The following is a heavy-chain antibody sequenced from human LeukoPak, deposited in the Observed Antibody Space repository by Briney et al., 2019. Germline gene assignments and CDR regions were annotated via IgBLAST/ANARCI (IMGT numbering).Heavy chain of an antibody. J-gene: IGHJ3*02. D-gene: IGHD3-22*01. CDR2: IYYSGST. CDR1: GGSFSSSRYY. V-gene: IGHV4-39*01. Sequence: PSETLSLTCTVSGGSFSSSRYYWGWIRQPPGKGLEWIGSIYYSGSTYYNPSLKSRVTISVDTSKNQFSLKLSSVTAADTAVYYCARRDYYDSSGTGAFDIWGQGTMVTVSS. CDR3: ARRDYYDSSGTGAFDI.